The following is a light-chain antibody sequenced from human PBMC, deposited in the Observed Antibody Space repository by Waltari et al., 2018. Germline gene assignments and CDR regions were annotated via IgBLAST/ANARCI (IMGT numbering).Light chain of an antibody. V-gene: IGKV3-20*01. CDR3: HQYGNSPQT. Sequence: EIVLTQSPGTLSLSPGERATLPCRASQSVLSTYLSWYQQKPGQAPRLLIFDSSTRATGIPDRFSGSGSGTDFTLSISRLEPEDFAVYYCHQYGNSPQTFGQGTKVEIK. J-gene: IGKJ1*01. CDR2: DSS. CDR1: QSVLSTY.